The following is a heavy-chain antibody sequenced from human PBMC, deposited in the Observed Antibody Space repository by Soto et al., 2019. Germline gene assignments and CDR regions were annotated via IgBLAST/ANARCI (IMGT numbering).Heavy chain of an antibody. CDR3: AKDRGWSSADLEY. V-gene: IGHV3-30*18. CDR1: GFNFSSVG. D-gene: IGHD6-19*01. Sequence: QVQLVESGGGVVQPGSSLRLSCAASGFNFSSVGMHWVRQAPGKGLEWVAIMSYDGSSKYYQDSLKGRFTISRDKSKNTLYLQMSSLRAEDTAVYYCAKDRGWSSADLEYWGQGTLVTVSS. CDR2: MSYDGSSK. J-gene: IGHJ1*01.